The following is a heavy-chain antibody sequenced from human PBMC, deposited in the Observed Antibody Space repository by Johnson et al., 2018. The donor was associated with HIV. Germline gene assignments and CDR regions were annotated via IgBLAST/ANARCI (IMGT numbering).Heavy chain of an antibody. CDR1: GFSFSDHF. J-gene: IGHJ3*02. Sequence: QVQLVESGGGLVQPGGSLRLSCVGSGFSFSDHFMDWVRQAPGKGLEWVAVIWYDGSEKYYVDLVKGRFTISRDNSKNTLYLQMNSLRAENTAVYYCARDRPYYYCSGDACDIWGQGTMVTVSS. CDR3: ARDRPYYYCSGDACDI. D-gene: IGHD3-10*01. V-gene: IGHV3-33*08. CDR2: IWYDGSEK.